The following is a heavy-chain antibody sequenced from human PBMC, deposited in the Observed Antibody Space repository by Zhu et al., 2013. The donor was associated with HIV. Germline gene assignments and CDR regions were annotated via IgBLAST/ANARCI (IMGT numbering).Heavy chain of an antibody. Sequence: QVQLVQSGTEVKKPGASVRVSCKGSGYTFTGYYLHWVRQAPGQGLEWMGIINPSGGSTSYAQKFQGRVTMTRDTSTSTVYMELSSLRSEDTAVYYCARGSVLRFLEWPSEAMDVWGKGTTVTVSS. V-gene: IGHV1-46*01. CDR1: GYTFTGYY. CDR2: INPSGGST. J-gene: IGHJ6*03. CDR3: ARGSVLRFLEWPSEAMDV. D-gene: IGHD3-3*01.